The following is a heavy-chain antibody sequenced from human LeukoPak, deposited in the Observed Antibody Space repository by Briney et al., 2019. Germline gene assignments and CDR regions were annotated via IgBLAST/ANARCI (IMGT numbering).Heavy chain of an antibody. CDR2: IIPIFGTA. CDR1: GYTFTNYG. Sequence: ASVKVSCKASGYTFTNYGISWVRQAPGQGLEWMGGIIPIFGTANYAQKFQGRVTITADESTSTAYMELSSLRSEDTAVYYCARGDLGYCSGGSCYSNDYWGQGTLVTVSS. J-gene: IGHJ4*02. V-gene: IGHV1-69*13. D-gene: IGHD2-15*01. CDR3: ARGDLGYCSGGSCYSNDY.